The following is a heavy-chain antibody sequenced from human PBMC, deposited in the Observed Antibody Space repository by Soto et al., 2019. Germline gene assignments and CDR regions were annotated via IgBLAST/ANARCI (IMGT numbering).Heavy chain of an antibody. CDR2: IYYSGST. V-gene: IGHV4-59*12. Sequence: TSETLSLTCTVSLRSISSYYWSWIRQPPGKGLEWIGYIYYSGSTNYNPSLKSRVTISVDTSKNQFSLKLSSVTAADTAVYYCARDLRGGYYGLNVWGQGTTVTVSS. CDR3: ARDLRGGYYGLNV. D-gene: IGHD3-10*01. CDR1: LRSISSYY. J-gene: IGHJ6*02.